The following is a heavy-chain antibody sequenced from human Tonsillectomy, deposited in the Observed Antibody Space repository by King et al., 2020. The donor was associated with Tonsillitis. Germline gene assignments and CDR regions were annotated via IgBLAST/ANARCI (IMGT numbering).Heavy chain of an antibody. CDR3: AKGGLWLTSASYNIGMGA. J-gene: IGHJ6*01. CDR1: GFTFSSYG. V-gene: IGHV3-30*18. D-gene: IGHD5-18*01. Sequence: VQLVESGGGVVQPGRSLRLSCAASGFTFSSYGMHWVRQAPGKGLEWVAVISYDGSNKYYADSVKGRFTISRDNSKNTRYLQMNSLSAGDRAVYYCAKGGLWLTSASYNIGMGAWGQGTTVTFSS. CDR2: ISYDGSNK.